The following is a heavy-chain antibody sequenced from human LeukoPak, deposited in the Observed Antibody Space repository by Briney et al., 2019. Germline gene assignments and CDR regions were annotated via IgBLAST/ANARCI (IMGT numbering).Heavy chain of an antibody. CDR3: ARVLSSGHSDY. CDR1: GGSISNYY. CDR2: IYYSGGT. D-gene: IGHD3-22*01. Sequence: SETLPLTCTVSGGSISNYYWSWIRQPPGKGLEWIGYIYYSGGTNYNPSLKSRVTISVDTSKNHFSLILSSVTAADTALYYCARVLSSGHSDYWGQGTLVTVSS. V-gene: IGHV4-59*01. J-gene: IGHJ4*02.